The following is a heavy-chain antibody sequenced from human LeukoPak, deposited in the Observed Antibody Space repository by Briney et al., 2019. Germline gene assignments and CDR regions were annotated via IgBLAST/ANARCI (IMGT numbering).Heavy chain of an antibody. D-gene: IGHD2/OR15-2a*01. CDR3: ASGRNSTGPSIVRYFYVGMDG. CDR2: TYYRSKWYN. J-gene: IGHJ6*02. V-gene: IGHV6-1*01. CDR1: RDSVSSYSVA. Sequence: SQTLSLPCVISRDSVSSYSVAWIWVRQSPSRGLEWLGRTYYRSKWYNDYAVFVKSRITVNPDTSNNLFSLQLNSVTPEDTAVYYCASGRNSTGPSIVRYFYVGMDGWGQGTTATVSS.